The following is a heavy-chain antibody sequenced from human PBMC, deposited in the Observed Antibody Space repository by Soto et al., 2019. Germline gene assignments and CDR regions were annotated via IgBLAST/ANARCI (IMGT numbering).Heavy chain of an antibody. D-gene: IGHD1-26*01. CDR2: ISYDGSNK. CDR3: ARDSSRHSGSYYYFDY. CDR1: GFTFSSYA. Sequence: PVGSLRLSCAASGFTFSSYAMHWVRQAPGKGLEWVAVISYDGSNKYYADSVKGRFTISRDNSKNTLYLQMNSLRAEDTAVYYCARDSSRHSGSYYYFDYWGQGTLVTVSS. J-gene: IGHJ4*02. V-gene: IGHV3-30-3*01.